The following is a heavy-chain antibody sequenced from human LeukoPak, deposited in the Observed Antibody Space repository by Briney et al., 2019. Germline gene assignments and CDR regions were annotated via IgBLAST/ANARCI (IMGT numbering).Heavy chain of an antibody. J-gene: IGHJ4*02. Sequence: ASVTVSCKASGYTFTNYHINWVGQATGQGLEWMGWMNPNNGDSGYAQKFQGRVTITRDTSISTSYMELRSLRSDDTAVYFCARTTSFTASGYDYWGQGTLVTVSS. V-gene: IGHV1-8*03. CDR1: GYTFTNYH. CDR3: ARTTSFTASGYDY. CDR2: MNPNNGDS. D-gene: IGHD6-25*01.